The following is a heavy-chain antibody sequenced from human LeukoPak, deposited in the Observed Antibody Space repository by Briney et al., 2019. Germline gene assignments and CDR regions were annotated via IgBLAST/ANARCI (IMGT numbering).Heavy chain of an antibody. D-gene: IGHD5-18*01. CDR1: GGSFGGYY. CDR3: ARGEGQLWSYYFDY. CDR2: INHSGST. J-gene: IGHJ4*02. Sequence: SETLSLTCAVYGGSFGGYYWSWIRQPPGKGLEWIGEINHSGSTNYNPSLKSRVTISVDTSKNQFSLKLSSVTAAGTAVYYCARGEGQLWSYYFDYWGQGTLVTVSS. V-gene: IGHV4-34*01.